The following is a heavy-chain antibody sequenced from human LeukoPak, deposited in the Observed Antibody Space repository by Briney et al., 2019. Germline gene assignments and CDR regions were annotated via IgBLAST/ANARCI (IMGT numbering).Heavy chain of an antibody. Sequence: GASVKVSCKASGYTFTGYYMHWVRQAPGQGLEWMGWINPNSGGTNYAQKFQGRVTMTRDTSISTAYMELSRLRSDDTAVYYCARSTPSIVVVPAGWFDPWGQGTLVTVSS. D-gene: IGHD2-2*01. CDR3: ARSTPSIVVVPAGWFDP. V-gene: IGHV1-2*02. CDR2: INPNSGGT. J-gene: IGHJ5*02. CDR1: GYTFTGYY.